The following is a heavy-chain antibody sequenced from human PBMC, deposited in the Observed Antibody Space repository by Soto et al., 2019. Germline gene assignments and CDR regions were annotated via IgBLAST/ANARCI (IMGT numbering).Heavy chain of an antibody. CDR1: GFTFSSYA. CDR2: ISGSGGST. V-gene: IGHV3-23*01. D-gene: IGHD2-15*01. CDR3: AKGGYCSGGSCYSHDAFDI. J-gene: IGHJ3*02. Sequence: EVQLLESGGGLVQPGGSLRLSCAASGFTFSSYAMSWVRQAPGKGLEWVSAISGSGGSTYYADSVKGRFTISRDNSKNPLYLQMNSLRAEDTAVYYCAKGGYCSGGSCYSHDAFDIWGQGTMVTVSS.